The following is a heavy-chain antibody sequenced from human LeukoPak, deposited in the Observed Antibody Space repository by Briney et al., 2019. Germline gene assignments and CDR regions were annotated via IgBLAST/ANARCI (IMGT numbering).Heavy chain of an antibody. J-gene: IGHJ4*02. V-gene: IGHV3-30*02. D-gene: IGHD3-10*01. CDR2: IRHDGSDQ. CDR3: AKQIDGSGTFLYPKYFDY. CDR1: GFNFNTFG. Sequence: GGSLRLSWAASGFNFNTFGMRWVRQTPGKGLGWVAFIRHDGSDQYYADSVKGRFTLSRGNSRCTLYLQMNSLRTGDTAIYYCAKQIDGSGTFLYPKYFDYWGQGTLVTVSS.